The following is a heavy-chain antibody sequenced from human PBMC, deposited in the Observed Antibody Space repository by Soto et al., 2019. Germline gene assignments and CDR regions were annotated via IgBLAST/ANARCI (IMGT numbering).Heavy chain of an antibody. CDR2: IFYSGST. CDR1: GGSVSSGSYY. V-gene: IGHV4-61*01. Sequence: QVQLQESGPGLVKPSETLSLTCTVSGGSVSSGSYYWSWIRQPPGKGLEWIGYIFYSGSTNYKPYLKSRVTISVDTPKHPFSLKLSSVTAADTAVYYCARPYGDSAGNLDCWGQGTLVTVSS. CDR3: ARPYGDSAGNLDC. D-gene: IGHD4-17*01. J-gene: IGHJ4*02.